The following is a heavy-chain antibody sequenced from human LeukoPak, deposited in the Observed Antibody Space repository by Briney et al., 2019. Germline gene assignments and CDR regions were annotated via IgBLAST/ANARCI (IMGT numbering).Heavy chain of an antibody. CDR2: IYYSGST. D-gene: IGHD3-3*01. J-gene: IGHJ4*02. V-gene: IGHV4-59*01. CDR1: GGSISDYY. CDR3: ARTTYYDFWSGYFFDY. Sequence: SETLSLTCTVSGGSISDYYWSWIRQPPGKGLEWIGYIYYSGSTNYNPSLKSRVTISVDTSKNQFSLKLSSVTAADTAVYYCARTTYYDFWSGYFFDYWGQGTLVTVSS.